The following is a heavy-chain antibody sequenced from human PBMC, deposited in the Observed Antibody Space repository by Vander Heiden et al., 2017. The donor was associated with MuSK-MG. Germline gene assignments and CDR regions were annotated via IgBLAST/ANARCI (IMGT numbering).Heavy chain of an antibody. CDR2: IYYSGST. CDR1: GGSISLSSYY. CDR3: AGYDYYDSSGYPTTFDY. V-gene: IGHV4-39*01. J-gene: IGHJ4*02. D-gene: IGHD3-22*01. Sequence: QLQLQESGPGLVKPSETLSLTCTVSGGSISLSSYYWGWIRQPPGKGLEWIGSIYYSGSTYYNPSLKSRVTISVDTSKNQFSLKLSSVTAADTAVYYCAGYDYYDSSGYPTTFDYWGQGTLVTVSS.